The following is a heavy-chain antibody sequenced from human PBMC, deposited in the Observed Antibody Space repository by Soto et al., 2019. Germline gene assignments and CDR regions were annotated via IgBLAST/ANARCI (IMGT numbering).Heavy chain of an antibody. CDR2: ISSSGSTI. Sequence: PGGSLRLSCAASGFTFSSYEMSWVRQAPGKGLEWVSYISSSGSTIYYADSVKGRFTISRDNAKNSLYLQMNSLRAEDTAVYYCARGYRIYYGMDVWGQGTTVTVSS. D-gene: IGHD5-18*01. CDR1: GFTFSSYE. CDR3: ARGYRIYYGMDV. V-gene: IGHV3-48*03. J-gene: IGHJ6*02.